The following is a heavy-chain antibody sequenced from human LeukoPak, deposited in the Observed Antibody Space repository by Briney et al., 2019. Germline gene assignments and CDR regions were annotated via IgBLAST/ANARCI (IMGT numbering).Heavy chain of an antibody. CDR2: IYYSGST. CDR3: AREGYAPDAFDI. CDR1: GGSISSSTYY. D-gene: IGHD3-16*01. V-gene: IGHV4-39*07. Sequence: PSETLSLTCTVSGGSISSSTYYWGWIRQPPGKGLEWIGSIYYSGSTYYNPSLKSRVTISVDTSKNQFSLRLSSVTAADTAVYYCAREGYAPDAFDIWGQGTMVTVSS. J-gene: IGHJ3*02.